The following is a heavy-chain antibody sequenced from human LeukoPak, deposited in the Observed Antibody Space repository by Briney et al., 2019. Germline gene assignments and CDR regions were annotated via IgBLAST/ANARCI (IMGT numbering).Heavy chain of an antibody. V-gene: IGHV3-30*02. Sequence: GGSLRLSCAASGFTFRSYGMHWVRQAPGKGLEWVAFIRYDGSNKYYADSVKGRFTISRDNSKNTLYLQMNSLRAEDTAVYYCAKDIIVTIDYWGQGTLVTVSS. CDR3: AKDIIVTIDY. CDR2: IRYDGSNK. J-gene: IGHJ4*02. D-gene: IGHD2-15*01. CDR1: GFTFRSYG.